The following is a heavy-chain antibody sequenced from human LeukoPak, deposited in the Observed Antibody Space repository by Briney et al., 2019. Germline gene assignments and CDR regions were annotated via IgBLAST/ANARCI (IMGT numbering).Heavy chain of an antibody. CDR1: GGSISSYY. Sequence: KPSETLSLTCTVSGGSISSYYWGWIRQPPGKGLEWIGYIYYSGSTNYNPSLKSRVTMSVDTSKNQFSLKLSSVTAADTAVYYCASHYYNSSGYSPFDYWGQGTLVTVSS. D-gene: IGHD3-22*01. CDR2: IYYSGST. CDR3: ASHYYNSSGYSPFDY. V-gene: IGHV4-59*01. J-gene: IGHJ4*02.